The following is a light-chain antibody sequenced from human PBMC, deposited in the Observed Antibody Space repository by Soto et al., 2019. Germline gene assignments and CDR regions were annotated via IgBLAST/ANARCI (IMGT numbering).Light chain of an antibody. CDR2: VVS. V-gene: IGLV2-11*01. CDR3: SSFTTSHTYV. CDR1: SVGVGAYDF. Sequence: SALTQPHSVSGSPGQSVTISCTGTSVGVGAYDFVSWYQQHPGKAPKLLIYVVSGRPSGVPHRFSGSKSGNAASLTISGLQAEDEADYYFSSFTTSHTYVFGTGTKLTVL. J-gene: IGLJ1*01.